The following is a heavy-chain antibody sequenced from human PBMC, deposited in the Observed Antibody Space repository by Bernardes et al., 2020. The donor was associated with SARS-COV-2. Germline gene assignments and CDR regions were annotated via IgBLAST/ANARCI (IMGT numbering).Heavy chain of an antibody. CDR1: GFTFSSYD. CDR3: ARAMVQGVMRGLNAFDI. CDR2: IGTAGDT. D-gene: IGHD3-10*01. V-gene: IGHV3-13*04. J-gene: IGHJ3*02. Sequence: GSLRLSCAASGFTFSSYDMHWVRQATGKGLEWVSAIGTAGDTYYPGSVKGRFTISRENAKNSLYLQMNSLRAGDTAVYYCARAMVQGVMRGLNAFDIWGQGTMVTVSS.